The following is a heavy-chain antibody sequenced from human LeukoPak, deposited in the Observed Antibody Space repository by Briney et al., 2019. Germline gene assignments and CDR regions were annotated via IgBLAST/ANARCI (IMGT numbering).Heavy chain of an antibody. J-gene: IGHJ4*02. CDR1: GFIFSNAW. CDR2: ISSSYKTI. D-gene: IGHD4-17*01. V-gene: IGHV3-48*02. CDR3: ARDYYGDHHFDY. Sequence: GGSLRLSCAASGFIFSNAWMSWVRQAPGKGLEWVSYISSSYKTIYYADSVKGRFTISRDSAKNSLWLQMNSLRDEDTAVYYCARDYYGDHHFDYWGQGTLVTVSS.